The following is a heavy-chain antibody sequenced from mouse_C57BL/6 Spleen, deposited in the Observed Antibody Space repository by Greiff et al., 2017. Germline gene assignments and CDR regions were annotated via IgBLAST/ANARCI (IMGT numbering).Heavy chain of an antibody. CDR3: TTGGYGNFIDY. J-gene: IGHJ2*01. CDR1: GFNIKDDY. V-gene: IGHV14-4*01. Sequence: EVQLQQSGAELVRPGASVKLSCTASGFNIKDDYMHWVKQRPEQGLEWIGWIDPENGDTEYASKFQGKATITADTSSNTAYLQLSSLTSEDTAVYYCTTGGYGNFIDYWGQGTTLTVSS. D-gene: IGHD2-1*01. CDR2: IDPENGDT.